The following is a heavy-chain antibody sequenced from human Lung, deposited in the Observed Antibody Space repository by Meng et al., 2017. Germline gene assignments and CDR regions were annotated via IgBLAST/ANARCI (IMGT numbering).Heavy chain of an antibody. Sequence: QGQLQEAGPGLVKPSQPLSLTCTVSVGSISSSNYYWSWIRQPPGKGLEWSGQIYNSGSTYYNPSLKSRITISVDTSKNQFSLKLSSVTAADTAVYYCARGQKGYFDLWGRGTLVTVSS. V-gene: IGHV4-30-4*01. CDR3: ARGQKGYFDL. CDR2: IYNSGST. CDR1: VGSISSSNYY. J-gene: IGHJ2*01.